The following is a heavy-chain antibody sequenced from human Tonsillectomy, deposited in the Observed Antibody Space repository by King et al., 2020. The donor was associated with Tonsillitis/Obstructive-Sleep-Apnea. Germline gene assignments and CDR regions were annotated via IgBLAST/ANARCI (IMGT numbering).Heavy chain of an antibody. D-gene: IGHD3-9*01. CDR3: ARDHYEMLTGYSGGIDAFDI. V-gene: IGHV3-33*01. Sequence: VQLVESGGGVVQPGRSLRLSCAASGFTFSSYGMHWVRPAPGKGREWVAVIWFDGRKKYYADSVKGRFTISRDNSKNTLYLEMNSLRSEETAVYSCARDHYEMLTGYSGGIDAFDIWGQGTMVTVSS. CDR2: IWFDGRKK. J-gene: IGHJ3*02. CDR1: GFTFSSYG.